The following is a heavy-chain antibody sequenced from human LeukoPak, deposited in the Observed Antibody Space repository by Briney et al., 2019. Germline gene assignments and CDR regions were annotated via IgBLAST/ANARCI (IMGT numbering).Heavy chain of an antibody. D-gene: IGHD2-21*02. CDR3: ARSQPFCGGDCYVDY. V-gene: IGHV4-39*01. J-gene: IGHJ4*02. CDR2: IYSSGRA. CDR1: GGPFSSRRLY. Sequence: SETLSLTCTVSGGPFSSRRLYWAWMRPPPGKGLEWIGNIYSSGRAHYGPSLKSRVSISAHTSKNQFSLNLISVTAADTAIYYCARSQPFCGGDCYVDYWGQGILVTVSS.